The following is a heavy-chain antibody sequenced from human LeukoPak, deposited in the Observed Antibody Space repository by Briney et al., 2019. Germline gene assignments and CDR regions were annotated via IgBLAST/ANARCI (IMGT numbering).Heavy chain of an antibody. Sequence: GGSLRLSCAASGFTFSSYAMSWVRQAPGKGLEWVSAISGSGGSTYYADSVKGRFTISRDNSKSTLYLQMNSLRAEDTAVYYCAKDLEYQLLPFDYWGQGTLVTVSS. CDR2: ISGSGGST. CDR3: AKDLEYQLLPFDY. V-gene: IGHV3-23*01. CDR1: GFTFSSYA. D-gene: IGHD2-2*01. J-gene: IGHJ4*02.